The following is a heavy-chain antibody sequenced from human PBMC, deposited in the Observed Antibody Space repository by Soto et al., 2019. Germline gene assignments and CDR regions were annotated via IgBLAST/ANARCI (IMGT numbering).Heavy chain of an antibody. D-gene: IGHD3-3*01. Sequence: GGSLRLCCAASGFSFGSYALSWVRQAPGKGLEWVSTISGSDGKTFYADSVKGRLSISRDTSQNTLYLQMNSLRADDTAIYYCARWSYLDYWGQGTRVTVSS. V-gene: IGHV3-23*01. J-gene: IGHJ4*02. CDR3: ARWSYLDY. CDR1: GFSFGSYA. CDR2: ISGSDGKT.